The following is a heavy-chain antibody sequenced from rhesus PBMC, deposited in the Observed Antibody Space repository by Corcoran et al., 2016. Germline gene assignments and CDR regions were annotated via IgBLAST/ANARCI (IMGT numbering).Heavy chain of an antibody. Sequence: QVQLQESGPGLVKPSETLSLTCAVSGDSISSWNWWSWIRQSPGKGLEGIGNVGARSGEIYYNPSLKSRVPISKDTSKNQFSLKVTSMTAADTAVYYCGRHPYPFGGLDSWGQGVVVTVAS. CDR2: VGARSGEI. CDR3: GRHPYPFGGLDS. CDR1: GDSISSWNW. J-gene: IGHJ6*01. V-gene: IGHV4-65*02.